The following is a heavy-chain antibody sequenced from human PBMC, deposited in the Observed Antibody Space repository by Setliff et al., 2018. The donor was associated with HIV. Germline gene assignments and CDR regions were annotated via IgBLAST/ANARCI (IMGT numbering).Heavy chain of an antibody. Sequence: ASAKVSCKASGVTFTSYTISWVRQAPGQGLEWMGGIIPIFGTANYAQKFQGRVTITADESTSTAYMELSSLRSEDTAVYYCAYDSSGYYLSFDYWGQGTLVTVSS. CDR2: IIPIFGTA. CDR3: AYDSSGYYLSFDY. CDR1: GVTFTSYT. J-gene: IGHJ4*02. D-gene: IGHD3-22*01. V-gene: IGHV1-69*13.